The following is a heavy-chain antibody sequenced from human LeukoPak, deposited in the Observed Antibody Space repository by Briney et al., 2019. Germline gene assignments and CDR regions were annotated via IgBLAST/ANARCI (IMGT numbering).Heavy chain of an antibody. CDR3: ARDNHVHWFDP. Sequence: PSETLSLTCTVSGDSISSYYWSWIRQPPGKGLEWIGHIYYSGSTNYNPSLKSRVTISVDTSKNQSSLQLSSVTAADTAVYYCARDNHVHWFDPWGQGTLVTVSS. CDR2: IYYSGST. J-gene: IGHJ5*02. CDR1: GDSISSYY. V-gene: IGHV4-59*01.